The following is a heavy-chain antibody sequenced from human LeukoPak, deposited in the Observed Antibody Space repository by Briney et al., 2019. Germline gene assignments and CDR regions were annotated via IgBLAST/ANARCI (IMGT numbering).Heavy chain of an antibody. V-gene: IGHV1-8*01. Sequence: GASVKVSCKASGYTFTSYDINWVRQATGQGLGWMGWMNPNSGNTGYAQKFQGRVTITRDTSISTAYMELSGLRSEDTAVYFCARDCSRTSCYTRFDYWGQGTLVTVSS. CDR3: ARDCSRTSCYTRFDY. J-gene: IGHJ4*02. CDR1: GYTFTSYD. D-gene: IGHD2-2*02. CDR2: MNPNSGNT.